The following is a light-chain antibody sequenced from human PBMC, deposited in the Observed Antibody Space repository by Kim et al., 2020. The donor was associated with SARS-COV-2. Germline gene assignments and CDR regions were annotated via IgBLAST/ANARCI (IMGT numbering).Light chain of an antibody. Sequence: GHSITRYCTGTSNDIGDNYLVYWDKHHAYKAPKRMIYDVKYRPSGVSNRFSGSKSGTTASLSISGVQSEDEADYYCSSYTETSIRVFGGGTQLTVL. V-gene: IGLV2-14*03. CDR3: SSYTETSIRV. J-gene: IGLJ3*02. CDR1: SNDIGDNYL. CDR2: DVK.